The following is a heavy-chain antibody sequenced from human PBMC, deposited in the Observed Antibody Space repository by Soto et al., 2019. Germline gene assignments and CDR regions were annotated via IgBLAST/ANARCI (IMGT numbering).Heavy chain of an antibody. CDR3: ARDDRNDYIGSFGY. J-gene: IGHJ4*01. D-gene: IGHD4-4*01. CDR2: VADSGKS. Sequence: SETLSLTCTISGGSPSYYYWSWVRQPPGKGLEWIGNVADSGKSSYSPSLRSRLTISVDTSNTRLSLTLSSVAAADTAVYYCARDDRNDYIGSFGYWGQGTLVTVSS. CDR1: GGSPSYYY. V-gene: IGHV4-59*12.